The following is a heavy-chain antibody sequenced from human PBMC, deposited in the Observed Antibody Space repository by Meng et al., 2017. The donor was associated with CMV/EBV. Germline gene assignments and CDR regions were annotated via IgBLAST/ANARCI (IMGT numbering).Heavy chain of an antibody. Sequence: GSLRLSCAASGFTFSSYSMNWVRQAPGKGLEWVSYISSSSSTIYYADSVKGRFTISRDNAKNSLYLQMNSLRAEDTAVYYCARNDHDFWSGYSYGMDVWGQGTTVTVSS. CDR1: GFTFSSYS. V-gene: IGHV3-48*04. CDR3: ARNDHDFWSGYSYGMDV. D-gene: IGHD3-3*01. CDR2: ISSSSSTI. J-gene: IGHJ6*02.